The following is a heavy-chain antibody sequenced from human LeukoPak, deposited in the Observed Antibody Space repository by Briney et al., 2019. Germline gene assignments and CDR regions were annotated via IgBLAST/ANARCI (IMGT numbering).Heavy chain of an antibody. CDR1: GDSVSSNSVT. Sequence: SQTLSLTCAISGDSVSSNSVTWNWIRQSSSRGLEWLGRTYYRSTWYNDYAVSVRGRITVNPDTSKNQFSLHLNSVTPGDTAVYYCARRLTQYDCFDPWGQGILVTVSS. V-gene: IGHV6-1*01. J-gene: IGHJ5*02. CDR2: TYYRSTWYN. D-gene: IGHD2-2*01. CDR3: ARRLTQYDCFDP.